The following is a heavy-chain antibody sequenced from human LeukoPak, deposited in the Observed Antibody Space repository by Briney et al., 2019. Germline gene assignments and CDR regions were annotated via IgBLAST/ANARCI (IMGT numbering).Heavy chain of an antibody. CDR1: GYTFTSYD. Sequence: ASVKVSCKASGYTFTSYDINWVRQATGQGLEWMGWMNPNSGNTGYAQKFRGRVTMTTDTSTSTAYMELRSLTSNDTAVYYCARGRYCSGTSCYKVYYYYMDVWGKGTTVTVSS. D-gene: IGHD2-2*02. V-gene: IGHV1-8*02. CDR3: ARGRYCSGTSCYKVYYYYMDV. CDR2: MNPNSGNT. J-gene: IGHJ6*03.